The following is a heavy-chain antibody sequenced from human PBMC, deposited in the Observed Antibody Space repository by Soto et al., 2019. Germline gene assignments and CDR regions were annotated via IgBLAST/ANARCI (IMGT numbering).Heavy chain of an antibody. CDR1: GGSVNNNY. CDR3: ARGGDNSPWYYSL. CDR2: IFSSGRA. J-gene: IGHJ4*02. D-gene: IGHD3-10*01. V-gene: IGHV4-59*02. Sequence: QVQLHESGPGLVKPSETLSLTCTVSGGSVNNNYWSWIRQAPGRGLEWIGYIFSSGRANYNPSLESRVTISVDTSKKQLSLKLTSVTAADTAVYYGARGGDNSPWYYSLWGQGTLVAVSS.